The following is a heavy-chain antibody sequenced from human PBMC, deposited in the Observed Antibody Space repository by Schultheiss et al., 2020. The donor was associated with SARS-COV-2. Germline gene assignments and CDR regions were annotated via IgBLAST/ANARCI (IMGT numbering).Heavy chain of an antibody. J-gene: IGHJ3*02. CDR2: ISSSSSTI. Sequence: GGSLRLSCAASGFTFSSYGMHWVRQAPGKGLEWVSYISSSSSTIYYADSVKGRFTISRDNSKNTLYLQMNSLRAEDTAVYYCTTDSGYYYGSGRETDAFDIWGQGTMVTVSS. V-gene: IGHV3-48*01. CDR3: TTDSGYYYGSGRETDAFDI. D-gene: IGHD3-10*01. CDR1: GFTFSSYG.